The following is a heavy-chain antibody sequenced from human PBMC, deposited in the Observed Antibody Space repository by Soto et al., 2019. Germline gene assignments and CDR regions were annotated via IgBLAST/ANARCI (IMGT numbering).Heavy chain of an antibody. J-gene: IGHJ4*02. D-gene: IGHD1-26*01. CDR1: GFTFSSYG. V-gene: IGHV3-30*18. CDR2: ISYDGSNK. Sequence: QVQLVESGGGVVQPGRSLRLSCAASGFTFSSYGMHWVRQAPGKGLEWVAVISYDGSNKYYADSVKGRFTISRDNSKNTLYLQINSLRAEDTAVYYCAKGGLGVGATLDYWGQGTLVTVSS. CDR3: AKGGLGVGATLDY.